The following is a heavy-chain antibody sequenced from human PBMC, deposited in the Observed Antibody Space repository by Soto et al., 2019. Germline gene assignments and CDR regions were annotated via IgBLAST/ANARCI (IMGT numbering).Heavy chain of an antibody. Sequence: AAVKVSCKASGYTFTRDQIHWVRQAPGQGLEWMGMIDPSGGKTNYAQKFQGRVTMTRDTSTSTVYMALSSLRSEDTAIYFCGRVMRSLLSITALDTWGQGTLVTVSS. CDR1: GYTFTRDQ. D-gene: IGHD3-10*01. CDR2: IDPSGGKT. J-gene: IGHJ5*02. V-gene: IGHV1-46*01. CDR3: GRVMRSLLSITALDT.